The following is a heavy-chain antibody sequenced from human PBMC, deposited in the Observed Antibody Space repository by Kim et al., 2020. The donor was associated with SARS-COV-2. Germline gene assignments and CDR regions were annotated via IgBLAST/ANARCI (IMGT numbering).Heavy chain of an antibody. CDR3: ARDKYGDHVFDI. CDR2: ISSSSSYI. CDR1: GFNFSSYS. D-gene: IGHD2-21*02. Sequence: GGSLRLSCAASGFNFSSYSMNWVRQAPGKGLEWVSSISSSSSYIYYADSVKGRFTISRDNAKNSLYLQMNSLRAEDTAVYYCARDKYGDHVFDIWGQGTIVTASS. V-gene: IGHV3-21*01. J-gene: IGHJ3*02.